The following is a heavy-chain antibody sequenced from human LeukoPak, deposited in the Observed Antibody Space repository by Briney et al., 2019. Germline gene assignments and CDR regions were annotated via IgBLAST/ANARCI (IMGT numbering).Heavy chain of an antibody. CDR2: IYHSGST. J-gene: IGHJ4*02. D-gene: IGHD3-3*01. Sequence: PSETLSLTCTVSGGSIRNYYWSWIRQPPGEGLEWIGYIYHSGSTNYNPSLKSRVIVSVDMAKNQISLKMSSVTAADTAVYYCARSRVWSDYWGYFDYWGQGILVTVSS. CDR1: GGSIRNYY. CDR3: ARSRVWSDYWGYFDY. V-gene: IGHV4-59*01.